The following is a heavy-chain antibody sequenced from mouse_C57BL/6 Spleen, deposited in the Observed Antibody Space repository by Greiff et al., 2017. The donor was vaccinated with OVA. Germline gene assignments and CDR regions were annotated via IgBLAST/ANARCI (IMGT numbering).Heavy chain of an antibody. Sequence: QVHVKQSGPGLVQPSQSLSITCTVSGFSLTSYGVHWVRQSPGKGLEWLGVIWRGGSTDYNAAFMSRLSITKDNSKSQVFFKMNSLQADDTAIYYCAKIYYGNYGAMDYWGQGTSVTVSS. J-gene: IGHJ4*01. CDR3: AKIYYGNYGAMDY. CDR1: GFSLTSYG. D-gene: IGHD2-1*01. V-gene: IGHV2-5*01. CDR2: IWRGGST.